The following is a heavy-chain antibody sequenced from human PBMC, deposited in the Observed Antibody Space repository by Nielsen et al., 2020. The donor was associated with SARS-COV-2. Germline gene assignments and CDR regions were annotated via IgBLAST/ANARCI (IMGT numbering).Heavy chain of an antibody. CDR3: AKDRVRYSDAFDI. J-gene: IGHJ3*02. D-gene: IGHD3-9*01. Sequence: GGSLRLSCAASGFTFNIYAMAWVRRIPGRGLQWVTGVSSSGGSTYYTDSVKGRFTISRDNSKNTLYLQMNSLRAEDTALYYCAKDRVRYSDAFDIWGQGTMVTVSS. V-gene: IGHV3-23*01. CDR2: VSSSGGST. CDR1: GFTFNIYA.